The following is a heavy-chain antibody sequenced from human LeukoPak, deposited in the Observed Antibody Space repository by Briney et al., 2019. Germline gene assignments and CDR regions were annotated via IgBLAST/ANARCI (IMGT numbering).Heavy chain of an antibody. CDR2: ISGSGGST. CDR3: AKGLYYYGSGSYYNVYGMDV. V-gene: IGHV3-23*01. D-gene: IGHD3-10*01. Sequence: GGSLRLSCAASGFTSSNNAMNWVRQAPGKGLEWVSAISGSGGSTYYADSVKGRFTISRDNSKNTLYLQMNSLRAEDTAVYYCAKGLYYYGSGSYYNVYGMDVWGQGTTVTVSS. CDR1: GFTSSNNA. J-gene: IGHJ6*02.